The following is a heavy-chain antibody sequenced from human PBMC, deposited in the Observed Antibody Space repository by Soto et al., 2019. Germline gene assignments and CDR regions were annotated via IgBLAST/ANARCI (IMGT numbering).Heavy chain of an antibody. Sequence: SETLSLTCIVSSGSITGYYWSWIRQPPGKGLEWIGYIYYSGSTNYNPSLKSRVTISVDTSKNQFSLKLSSVTAADTAVYYCAKCRGYWGGGSCPGDWFEYGGQGTLVTVFS. V-gene: IGHV4-59*08. CDR3: AKCRGYWGGGSCPGDWFEY. D-gene: IGHD2-15*01. CDR2: IYYSGST. CDR1: SGSITGYY. J-gene: IGHJ4*02.